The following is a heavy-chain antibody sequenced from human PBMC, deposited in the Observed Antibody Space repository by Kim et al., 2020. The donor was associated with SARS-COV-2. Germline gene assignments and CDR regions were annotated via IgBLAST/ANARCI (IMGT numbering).Heavy chain of an antibody. J-gene: IGHJ4*02. CDR3: ASSDFDY. CDR2: DGSNK. V-gene: IGHV3-33*01. Sequence: DGSNKYNADSVQGQFTNSRDKSKNTLYLQMNSLRADDTAVYYCASSDFDYWGQGTLVTVSS.